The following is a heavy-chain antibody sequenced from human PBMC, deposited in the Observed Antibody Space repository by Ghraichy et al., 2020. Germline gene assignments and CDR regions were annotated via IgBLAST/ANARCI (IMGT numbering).Heavy chain of an antibody. CDR3: ARQRALYGEWAFDI. V-gene: IGHV4-39*01. CDR2: INYSEKT. D-gene: IGHD4-17*01. J-gene: IGHJ3*02. Sequence: SETLSLTCTVSGGSISSSGYFWGWIRQPPGKGLEWLGSINYSEKTYYNPSLKSRVTIYVDTSKNQFSLKRSSVTATDTTVYYCARQRALYGEWAFDIWGQGTMITVSS. CDR1: GGSISSSGYF.